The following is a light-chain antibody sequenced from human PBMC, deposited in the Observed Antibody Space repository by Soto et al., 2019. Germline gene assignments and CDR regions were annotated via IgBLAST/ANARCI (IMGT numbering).Light chain of an antibody. CDR3: QQYNNWPPA. Sequence: ENVLTQSPGTLSLSPGERATLSCRASQTVYNGYLAWYQQKPGQAPRLLIYGASSRATGIPDRFSGSESGTDFTLTISSLEPEDFAVYYCQQYNNWPPAFGQGTKVEIK. CDR1: QTVYNGY. CDR2: GAS. J-gene: IGKJ1*01. V-gene: IGKV3-20*01.